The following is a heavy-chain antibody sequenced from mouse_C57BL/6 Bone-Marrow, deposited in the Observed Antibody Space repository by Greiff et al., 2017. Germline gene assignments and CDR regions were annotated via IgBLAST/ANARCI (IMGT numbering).Heavy chain of an antibody. CDR3: ARYHYGNPVFDY. V-gene: IGHV7-3*01. D-gene: IGHD2-1*01. CDR1: GFTFTDYY. Sequence: EVQLLESGGGLVQPGGSLSLSCAASGFTFTDYYMSWVRQPPGKALEWLGFIRNKANGYTAEYSASVKGRFTISRDNYQSILYLQMNALRAEDSATYYCARYHYGNPVFDYWGQGTTLTVSS. J-gene: IGHJ2*01. CDR2: IRNKANGYTA.